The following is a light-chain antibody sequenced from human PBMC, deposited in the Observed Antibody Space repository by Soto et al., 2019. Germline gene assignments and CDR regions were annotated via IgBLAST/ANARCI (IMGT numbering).Light chain of an antibody. CDR3: QQRRNWPPMYT. V-gene: IGKV3-11*01. CDR1: QSVKTY. Sequence: EIVLTQSPATLSLSPGERATLSCRASQSVKTYLAWYQQKPGQAPRLLIYDTSNRATGIPARFSGSGSGTDFTLTISSLEPEDFAVYYCQQRRNWPPMYTFGQGTKLAIK. CDR2: DTS. J-gene: IGKJ2*01.